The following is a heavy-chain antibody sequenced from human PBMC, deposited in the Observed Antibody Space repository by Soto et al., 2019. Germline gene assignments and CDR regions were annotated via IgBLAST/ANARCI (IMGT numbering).Heavy chain of an antibody. CDR3: ARSIRGPRRFNGMDV. J-gene: IGHJ6*02. CDR1: GFSLTSPGMC. D-gene: IGHD1-20*01. Sequence: SGPTLVNPTETLTLTCTFSGFSLTSPGMCVSWIRQSPGKALEWLALIERDDDDKYYSTSLKTRLTISKDTRKNQVVLTMANMEPADTATYYCARSIRGPRRFNGMDVWGQGTTVTAP. CDR2: IERDDDDK. V-gene: IGHV2-70*13.